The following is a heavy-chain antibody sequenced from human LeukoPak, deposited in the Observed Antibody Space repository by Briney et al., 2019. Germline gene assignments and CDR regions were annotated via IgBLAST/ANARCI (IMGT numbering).Heavy chain of an antibody. V-gene: IGHV1-2*02. CDR1: GYTFTGYY. CDR2: INPNSGGT. D-gene: IGHD6-13*01. J-gene: IGHJ4*02. CDR3: AIPGIANYGDFDY. Sequence: GASVKVSCKASGYTFTGYYMHWVRQAPGQGLEWMGWINPNSGGTNYAQKFQGRVTMTRDTSISTAYMELSRLRSDDTAVYYCAIPGIANYGDFDYWGQGTLVTVSS.